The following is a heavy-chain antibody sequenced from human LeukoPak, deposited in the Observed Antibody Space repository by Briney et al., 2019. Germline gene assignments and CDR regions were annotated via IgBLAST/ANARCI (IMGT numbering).Heavy chain of an antibody. CDR2: MYTGGTT. D-gene: IGHD3-16*01. CDR3: AKDEATSGGGLAS. V-gene: IGHV3-53*01. Sequence: PGGSLRLSCAASGFSVSGTHMSWVRQAPGKGLEWVSAMYTGGTTYYADSVQGRFTIYRDNSKNTLYLQMNSLRAEDTAAYYCAKDEATSGGGLASWGQGTLVSVSS. CDR1: GFSVSGTH. J-gene: IGHJ4*02.